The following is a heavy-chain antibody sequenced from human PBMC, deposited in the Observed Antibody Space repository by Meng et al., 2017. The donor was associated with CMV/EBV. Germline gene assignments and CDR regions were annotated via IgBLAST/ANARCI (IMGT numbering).Heavy chain of an antibody. CDR1: GFTFRSYA. J-gene: IGHJ2*01. Sequence: SGFTFRSYAMRWVRQAPGKGLEWVAVISYDGGNKYYADSVKGRFTISRDNSKNTLYLQMNSLRAEDTAVYYCARGGQWLARAWYFDLWGRGTLVTVSS. V-gene: IGHV3-30-3*01. D-gene: IGHD6-19*01. CDR2: ISYDGGNK. CDR3: ARGGQWLARAWYFDL.